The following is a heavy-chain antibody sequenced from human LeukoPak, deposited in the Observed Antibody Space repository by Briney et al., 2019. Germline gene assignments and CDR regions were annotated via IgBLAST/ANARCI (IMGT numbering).Heavy chain of an antibody. CDR2: IFYSGST. D-gene: IGHD6-19*01. CDR3: ARHPSAVAGKTFDC. CDR1: GGSISSYY. V-gene: IGHV4-59*08. J-gene: IGHJ4*02. Sequence: SETLSLTCTVSGGSISSYYWSWIRQPPGKGLEWIGYIFYSGSTNYNPSLKSRVTISVDTSKDQISLKLTSVTAADTAVYYCARHPSAVAGKTFDCWGQGTLVTVSS.